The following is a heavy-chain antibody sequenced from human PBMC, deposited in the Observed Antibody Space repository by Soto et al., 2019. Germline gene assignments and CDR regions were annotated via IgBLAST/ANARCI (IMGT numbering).Heavy chain of an antibody. CDR1: GFTFDDYA. Sequence: EVQLVESGGGLVQPGRSLRLSCAASGFTFDDYAMHWVRQAPGKGLEWVSGISWNSGSIGYADSVKGRFTISRDNAKNSLYLQMNSLRAEDTALYYCAKDISDQLLLLVDYWGQGTLVNVSS. J-gene: IGHJ4*02. D-gene: IGHD2-2*01. CDR3: AKDISDQLLLLVDY. CDR2: ISWNSGSI. V-gene: IGHV3-9*01.